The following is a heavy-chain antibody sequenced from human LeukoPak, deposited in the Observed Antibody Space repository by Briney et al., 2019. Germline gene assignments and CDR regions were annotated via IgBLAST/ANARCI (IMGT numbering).Heavy chain of an antibody. J-gene: IGHJ6*03. V-gene: IGHV4-39*07. CDR2: IYYSGST. Sequence: SETLSLTCTVSGGSISSSSYYWGWIRQPPGKGLEWIGSIYYSGSTYYNPSLKSRVTISVDKSKNQFSLKLNSVTAADTAVYYCAKKDYYYMDVWGKGTTVTVSS. CDR1: GGSISSSSYY. CDR3: AKKDYYYMDV.